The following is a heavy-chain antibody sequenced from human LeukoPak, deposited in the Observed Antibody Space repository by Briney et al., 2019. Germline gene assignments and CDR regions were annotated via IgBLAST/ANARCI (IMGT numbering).Heavy chain of an antibody. D-gene: IGHD1-26*01. CDR1: GFKFDDYT. J-gene: IGHJ4*02. CDR2: VSWNSDHT. V-gene: IGHV3-43*01. CDR3: AKDFQGIVGATQIDF. Sequence: GGSLRLSCAASGFKFDDYTRHWVRRPPGKGLEWVSLVSWNSDHTSYADSVKGRFTISRDNSKNSLYLEMSSLRIEDTAFYYCAKDFQGIVGATQIDFWGQGTLVTVSS.